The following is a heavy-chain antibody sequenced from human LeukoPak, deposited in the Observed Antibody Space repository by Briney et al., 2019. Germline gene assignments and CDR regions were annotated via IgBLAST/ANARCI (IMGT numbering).Heavy chain of an antibody. CDR2: ISAYNGNT. D-gene: IGHD2-2*01. J-gene: IGHJ4*02. CDR1: GYTFTSYG. CDR3: ARDATYCSSTSCYFSHFDY. V-gene: IGHV1-18*01. Sequence: ASVKVSCKASGYTFTSYGISWVRQAPGQGLEWMGWISAYNGNTNYAQKLQGRVTMTTDTSTSTAYMELSSLRSEDTAVYYCARDATYCSSTSCYFSHFDYWGQGTLVTVSS.